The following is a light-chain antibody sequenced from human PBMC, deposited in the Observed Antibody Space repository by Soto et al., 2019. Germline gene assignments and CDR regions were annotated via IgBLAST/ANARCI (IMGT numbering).Light chain of an antibody. CDR3: QQYNSYWT. J-gene: IGKJ1*01. CDR1: QRISEW. Sequence: DIQMTQSPSSLSASVGDRGAITWRASQRISEWLAWYQQKPGKAPKLLIYKASTLQSGVPSRFSGSGSGTEFTLTIISLQPDDFATYYCQQYNSYWTFGQGTRVEIK. CDR2: KAS. V-gene: IGKV1-5*03.